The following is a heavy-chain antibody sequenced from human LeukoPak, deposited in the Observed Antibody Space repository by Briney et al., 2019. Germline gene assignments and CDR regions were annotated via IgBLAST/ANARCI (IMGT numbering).Heavy chain of an antibody. CDR3: ARVLRGYSGYDYYIDY. J-gene: IGHJ4*02. D-gene: IGHD5-12*01. V-gene: IGHV4-61*01. CDR1: GGSVSSGSYY. Sequence: SETLSLTCTVSGGSVSSGSYYWSWIRQPPGKGLEWIGYIYHSGSTNYNPSLKSRVTISVDTSKNQFSLKLSSVTAADTAVYYCARVLRGYSGYDYYIDYWGQGTLVTVSS. CDR2: IYHSGST.